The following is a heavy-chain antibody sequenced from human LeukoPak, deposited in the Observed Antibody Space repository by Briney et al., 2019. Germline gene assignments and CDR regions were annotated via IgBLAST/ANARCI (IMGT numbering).Heavy chain of an antibody. Sequence: ASVKVSCKASGYAFTSYYIHWVRQAPGQGLEWMGIINPRGGSTSYAQKFQGRVAMTKDTSTSTVYMELSSLRSEDTAIYYCARALGAGGGFDYWGQGTLVTVSS. CDR2: INPRGGST. CDR1: GYAFTSYY. J-gene: IGHJ4*02. CDR3: ARALGAGGGFDY. V-gene: IGHV1-46*01. D-gene: IGHD3-10*01.